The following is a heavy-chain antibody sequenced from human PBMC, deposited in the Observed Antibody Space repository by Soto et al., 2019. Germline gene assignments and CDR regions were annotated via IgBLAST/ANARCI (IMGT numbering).Heavy chain of an antibody. CDR2: IFSSGST. CDR3: AREGSYSAYNFAHGIQLWSFDF. CDR1: GGSINTFY. V-gene: IGHV4-4*07. Sequence: TSETLSLTCNVSGGSINTFYWSWFRQPAGNGLEWIGLIFSSGSTSFNPSLESRVAMSVDTSKNHFSLNLGSVTAADMAVYYCAREGSYSAYNFAHGIQLWSFDFWGQGALVTVSS. J-gene: IGHJ4*02. D-gene: IGHD5-12*01.